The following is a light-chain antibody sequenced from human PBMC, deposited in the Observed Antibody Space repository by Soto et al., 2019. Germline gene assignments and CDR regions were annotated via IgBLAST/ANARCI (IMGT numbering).Light chain of an antibody. V-gene: IGKV3-11*01. CDR1: QSVSSN. CDR3: QQRSDWPVT. CDR2: DAS. J-gene: IGKJ1*01. Sequence: EIVLTQSPATLSLSPGERATLSCRASQSVSSNLAWYQQKPGQAPRLLIYDASDRATDIPARFSGSGSGTDFTLTISSLEPEDFAVYYCQQRSDWPVTFGQGTKVDI.